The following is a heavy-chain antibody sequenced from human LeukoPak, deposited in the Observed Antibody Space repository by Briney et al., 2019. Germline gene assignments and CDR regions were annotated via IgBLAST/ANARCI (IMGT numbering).Heavy chain of an antibody. V-gene: IGHV1-2*02. J-gene: IGHJ6*03. CDR2: INPNSGGT. CDR3: AKDSSGNTYYYYYYMDV. D-gene: IGHD6-6*01. CDR1: GYTFTGYY. Sequence: ASVKVSCKASGYTFTGYYMHWVRQAPGQGLEWMGWINPNSGGTNYAQKFQGRVTMTRDTSISTAYMELSRLRSDDTAVYYCAKDSSGNTYYYYYYMDVWGKGTTVTVSS.